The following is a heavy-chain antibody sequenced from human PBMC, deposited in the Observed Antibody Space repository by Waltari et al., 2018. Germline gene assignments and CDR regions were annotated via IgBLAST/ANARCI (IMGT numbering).Heavy chain of an antibody. Sequence: EVQLLESGGGLVQPGGSLRLSCAASGFTFSSYAMSWVRQAPGQGLEWVSAISGSGGSTYYADSAKGRFTISRDNSTNTLYLQMNSLRAEDTAVYYCAKELAGSNYYYYYMDVWGKGTTVTISS. J-gene: IGHJ6*03. CDR3: AKELAGSNYYYYYMDV. CDR1: GFTFSSYA. D-gene: IGHD1-1*01. CDR2: ISGSGGST. V-gene: IGHV3-23*01.